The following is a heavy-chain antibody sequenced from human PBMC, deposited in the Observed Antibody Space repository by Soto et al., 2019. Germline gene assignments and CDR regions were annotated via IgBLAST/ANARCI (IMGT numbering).Heavy chain of an antibody. Sequence: PGGSLRLSCAASGFTFRTYDMHWVRQAPGKGLEWVALISYDGSNEYYAGSVKGRFTVSRDNSKNTLYLQMSSLRPEDTAVYYCAKGRDSSGYYYAYWGQGALVTVS. CDR3: AKGRDSSGYYYAY. V-gene: IGHV3-30*18. D-gene: IGHD3-22*01. J-gene: IGHJ4*02. CDR1: GFTFRTYD. CDR2: ISYDGSNE.